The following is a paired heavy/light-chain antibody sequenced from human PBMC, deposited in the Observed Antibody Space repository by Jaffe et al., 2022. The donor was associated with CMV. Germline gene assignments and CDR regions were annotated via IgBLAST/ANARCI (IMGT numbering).Light chain of an antibody. CDR3: QQFNNYPLT. V-gene: IGKV1D-13*01. J-gene: IGKJ4*01. CDR2: DAS. CDR1: QGISSA. Sequence: AIQLTQSPSSLSASVGDRVTITCRASQGISSALAWYQQKPGKAPKLLIYDASSLESGVPSRFSGSGSGTDFTLTISSLQPEDFATYYCQQFNNYPLTFGGGTKVEIK.
Heavy chain of an antibody. CDR2: ISSSGSTI. CDR3: ARDTYDFWSGYLNYYYMDV. D-gene: IGHD3-3*01. V-gene: IGHV3-48*03. J-gene: IGHJ6*03. CDR1: GFTFSSYE. Sequence: EVQLVESGGGLVQPGGSLRLSCAASGFTFSSYEMNWVRQAPGKGLEWVSYISSSGSTIYYADSVKGRFTISRDNAKNSLYLQMNSLRAEDTAVYYCARDTYDFWSGYLNYYYMDVWGKGTTVTVSS.